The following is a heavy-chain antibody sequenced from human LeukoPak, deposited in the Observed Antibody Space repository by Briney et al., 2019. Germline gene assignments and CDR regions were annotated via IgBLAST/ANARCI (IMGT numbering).Heavy chain of an antibody. D-gene: IGHD1-26*01. V-gene: IGHV1-8*01. CDR2: MNPASGTT. CDR3: ARGRGLSGSYYDDY. Sequence: GASVKVSCKASGYTFTSYDINWVRQATGQGLEWTGWMNPASGTTGYAQKFQGRVTMTRNTSIGTAYMELNSLRSQDTAVYYCARGRGLSGSYYDDYWGQGTLVTVSS. CDR1: GYTFTSYD. J-gene: IGHJ4*02.